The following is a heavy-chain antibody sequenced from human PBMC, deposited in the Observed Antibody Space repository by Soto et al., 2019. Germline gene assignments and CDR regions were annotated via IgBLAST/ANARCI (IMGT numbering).Heavy chain of an antibody. D-gene: IGHD5-18*01. V-gene: IGHV3-23*01. CDR3: AKARRRADEGGYRNDREVATYYFDH. CDR1: GDTFSSNA. CDR2: ISASGGTI. J-gene: IGHJ4*02. Sequence: GGSLRLSCVDSGDTFSSNAVSWVRQAPGKGLEWVSGISASGGTIHEADSVKDRFTISRDNSKNTLYLQMNSLRVEDTAVYYCAKARRRADEGGYRNDREVATYYFDHWGQGTLVTVSS.